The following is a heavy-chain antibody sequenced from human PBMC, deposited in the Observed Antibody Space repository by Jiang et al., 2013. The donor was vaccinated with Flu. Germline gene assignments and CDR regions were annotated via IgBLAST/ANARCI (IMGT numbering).Heavy chain of an antibody. J-gene: IGHJ4*02. CDR2: ISWNGGTL. Sequence: QLVESGGGLVQPGRSLRLSCAASGFTFDDFAMHWVRQAPGKGLEWVSGISWNGGTLDYADSVKGRFTISRDNAKNSLYLQLNSLRPEDTALYYCAKIRGFLSGFIDYWGQGTLVTVSS. D-gene: IGHD2/OR15-2a*01. CDR3: AKIRGFLSGFIDY. V-gene: IGHV3-9*01. CDR1: GFTFDDFA.